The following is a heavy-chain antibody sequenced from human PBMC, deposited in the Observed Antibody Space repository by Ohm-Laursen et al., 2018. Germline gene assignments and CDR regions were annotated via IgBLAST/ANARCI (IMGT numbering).Heavy chain of an antibody. Sequence: SVKVSCNASGYTFTGYYMHWVRQAPGQGLEWMGWISAYDGSTEYAQKFQGRVTLTTDTSTRTAYMELRSLRSDDTAVYYCARDVIGLVVITHSPLDYWGQGTLVTVSS. CDR1: GYTFTGYY. D-gene: IGHD3-22*01. CDR3: ARDVIGLVVITHSPLDY. J-gene: IGHJ4*02. V-gene: IGHV1-18*04. CDR2: ISAYDGST.